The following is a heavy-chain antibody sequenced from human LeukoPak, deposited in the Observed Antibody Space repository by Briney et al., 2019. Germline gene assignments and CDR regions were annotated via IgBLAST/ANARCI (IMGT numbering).Heavy chain of an antibody. V-gene: IGHV4-39*07. J-gene: IGHJ4*02. Sequence: PSETLSLTCTVSGGSISCSSYYWGWIRQPPGKGLEWIGSIYYSGSTYYNPSLKSRVAMSVDTSKNQLSLRLTSVTAADTAVYYCARSVSSSSSGVDFDYWGQGTLVTVSS. CDR1: GGSISCSSYY. CDR2: IYYSGST. D-gene: IGHD6-6*01. CDR3: ARSVSSSSSGVDFDY.